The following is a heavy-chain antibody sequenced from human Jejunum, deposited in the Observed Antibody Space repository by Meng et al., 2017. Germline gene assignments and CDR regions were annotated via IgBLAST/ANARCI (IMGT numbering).Heavy chain of an antibody. D-gene: IGHD5-24*01. CDR3: ARDSETYPTYFDY. CDR1: GCSVSSGCYY. Sequence: QLEDSRTGMLWPSGTLSTTCAVSGCSVSSGCYYWCWSRQPPGKGLEWIEYIADSGTTNYNPSLKSLFTMSVDTSKNHFSLNLTSVTAADTAVYFCARDSETYPTYFDYWGQGTLVTVSS. CDR2: IADSGTT. V-gene: IGHV4-61*03. J-gene: IGHJ4*02.